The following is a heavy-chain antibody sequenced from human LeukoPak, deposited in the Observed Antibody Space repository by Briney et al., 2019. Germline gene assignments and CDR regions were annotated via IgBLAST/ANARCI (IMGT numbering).Heavy chain of an antibody. V-gene: IGHV5-51*01. CDR3: ARQIVTCSGGSCYSGEDY. J-gene: IGHJ4*02. CDR2: IYPGDSDT. D-gene: IGHD2-15*01. Sequence: GESLKISCKGSGYSFTSYWIGWVRQMPGKGLEWMGIIYPGDSDTRYSPSFQGQVTISADKSISTAYLQWSSLKASDTAMYDCARQIVTCSGGSCYSGEDYWGQGTLVTVSS. CDR1: GYSFTSYW.